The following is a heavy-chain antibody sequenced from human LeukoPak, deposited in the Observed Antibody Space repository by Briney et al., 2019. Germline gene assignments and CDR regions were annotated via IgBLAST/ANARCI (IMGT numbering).Heavy chain of an antibody. CDR1: GGTFSSYA. CDR2: IVPILGIA. J-gene: IGHJ4*02. Sequence: ASVKVSCKAYGGTFSSYAISWVRQAPGQGLEWMGRIVPILGIANYAQKFQGRVTITADKSTSTAYMELSSLRSEDTAVYYCARDSRGGSRYDSWGQGTLVTVSS. D-gene: IGHD2-15*01. V-gene: IGHV1-69*04. CDR3: ARDSRGGSRYDS.